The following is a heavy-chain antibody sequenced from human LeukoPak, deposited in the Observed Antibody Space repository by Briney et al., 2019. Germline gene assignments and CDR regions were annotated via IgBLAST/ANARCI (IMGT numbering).Heavy chain of an antibody. J-gene: IGHJ4*02. V-gene: IGHV3-20*04. CDR2: INWNGGST. D-gene: IGHD1-26*01. Sequence: GGSQRLSCAASGFIFSSYSMNWVRQAPGKGLEWVSGINWNGGSTGYADSVKGRFTISRDNAKNSLYLQMNSLRAEDTAVYYCARDLLGWELHYFDYWGQGTLVTVSS. CDR1: GFIFSSYS. CDR3: ARDLLGWELHYFDY.